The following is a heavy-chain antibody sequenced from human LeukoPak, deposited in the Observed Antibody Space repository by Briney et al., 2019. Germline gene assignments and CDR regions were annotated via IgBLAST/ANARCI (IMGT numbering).Heavy chain of an antibody. Sequence: SETLSLTCTVSGYSISSGYYWGWIRQPPGKGLEWIGSIYHSGSTYYNPSLKSRVTISVDTSKNQFSLKLSSVTAADTAVYYCARNPRGYSGYDTDYWGQGTLVTVSS. V-gene: IGHV4-38-2*02. J-gene: IGHJ4*02. CDR1: GYSISSGYY. CDR3: ARNPRGYSGYDTDY. CDR2: IYHSGST. D-gene: IGHD5-12*01.